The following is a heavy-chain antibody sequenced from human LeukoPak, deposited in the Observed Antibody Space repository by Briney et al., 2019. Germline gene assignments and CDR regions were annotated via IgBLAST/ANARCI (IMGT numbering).Heavy chain of an antibody. V-gene: IGHV3-66*01. CDR2: IYAGGST. CDR1: GFTFSSNY. J-gene: IGHJ4*02. D-gene: IGHD5-18*01. Sequence: PGGSLRLSCAASGFTFSSNYMSWVRQAPGKGLEWVSIIYAGGSTYCTDSVKDRFTISRDNSKNTVYLQMSSLRAEDTAVYYCARDPGRYFYGSWGQGTLVTVSS. CDR3: ARDPGRYFYGS.